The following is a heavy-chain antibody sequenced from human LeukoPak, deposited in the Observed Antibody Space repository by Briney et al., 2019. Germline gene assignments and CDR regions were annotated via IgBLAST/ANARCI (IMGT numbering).Heavy chain of an antibody. CDR3: ARVPTVTFFDY. J-gene: IGHJ4*02. D-gene: IGHD4-17*01. CDR1: GGSFSNYY. Sequence: PSETLSLTCAVYGGSFSNYYWSWIRQSPGKGLEWIGEITHSGSTNYNPSLKSRVTISVDTSKNQFSLKLSSVTAADTAVYYCARVPTVTFFDYWGQGTLVTVSS. V-gene: IGHV4-34*01. CDR2: ITHSGST.